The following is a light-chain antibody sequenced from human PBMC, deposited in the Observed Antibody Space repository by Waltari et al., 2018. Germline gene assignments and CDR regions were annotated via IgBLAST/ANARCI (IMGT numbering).Light chain of an antibody. CDR3: QSWDTGINV. Sequence: QLVLTQPPSASASLGASVKLTCTLNSGHTRYAIAWHQQQPEKGPRFLMKLDSDGSHTKGDGIPDRFAGSSSGAERYLILSSLQSEDEADDYCQSWDTGINVFGGGTKLTVL. CDR2: LDSDGSH. CDR1: SGHTRYA. V-gene: IGLV4-69*01. J-gene: IGLJ2*01.